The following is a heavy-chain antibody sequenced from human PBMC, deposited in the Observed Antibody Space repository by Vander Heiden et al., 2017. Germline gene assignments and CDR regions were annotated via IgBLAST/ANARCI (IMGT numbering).Heavy chain of an antibody. Sequence: QVQLQESGPGLVKPSETLSLTCTVPGGSITSGIFFWGWIRQAPGKGLEWIGSISESGTTYYNPSLKSRVSISVDTSKNQFSLRVTSVTVADTAVYFCARVAQYTSGWYPRRVDFWGQGSLVTVSS. CDR3: ARVAQYTSGWYPRRVDF. J-gene: IGHJ4*02. CDR1: GGSITSGIFF. D-gene: IGHD6-19*01. V-gene: IGHV4-39*01. CDR2: ISESGTT.